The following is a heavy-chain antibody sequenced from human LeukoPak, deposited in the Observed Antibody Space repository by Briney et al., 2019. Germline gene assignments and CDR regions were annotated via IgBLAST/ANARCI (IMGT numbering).Heavy chain of an antibody. Sequence: GGSLRLSCAASGFTFSDYYMSWIRQAPGKGLEWVAVISYGGNDKYYADSVKGRFTISRDNAKNSLYLQMNSLRAEDTAVYYCARVAYRSSSWYGNDAFDIWGQGTMVTVSS. CDR3: ARVAYRSSSWYGNDAFDI. CDR1: GFTFSDYY. CDR2: ISYGGNDK. V-gene: IGHV3-30*03. J-gene: IGHJ3*02. D-gene: IGHD6-13*01.